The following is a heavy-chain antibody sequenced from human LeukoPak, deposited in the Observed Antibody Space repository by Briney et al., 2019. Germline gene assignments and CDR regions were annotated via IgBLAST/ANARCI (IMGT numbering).Heavy chain of an antibody. Sequence: QPGGSLRLSCAASGFTFSSYAMYWVRQAPGKGLEWVAVISYDGSDKFYADSVKGRFTISRDNSKNTLYLQMNSLRAEDTAVYYCARDLYRGGLGYFDYWGQGTLVTVSS. J-gene: IGHJ4*02. V-gene: IGHV3-30*04. D-gene: IGHD3-10*01. CDR3: ARDLYRGGLGYFDY. CDR2: ISYDGSDK. CDR1: GFTFSSYA.